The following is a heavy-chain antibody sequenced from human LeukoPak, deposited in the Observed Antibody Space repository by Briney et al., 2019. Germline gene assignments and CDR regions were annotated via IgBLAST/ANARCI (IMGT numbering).Heavy chain of an antibody. J-gene: IGHJ3*02. Sequence: HGESLKISCKGSGYSFTSYWIGWVRQMPGKGLEWMGIVYPGDSDTRYSPSFQGQVTISADKSISTAYLQWSSLKASDTAMYYCARQGDSGSYYGPFDIWGQGTMVTVSS. D-gene: IGHD1-26*01. V-gene: IGHV5-51*01. CDR3: ARQGDSGSYYGPFDI. CDR1: GYSFTSYW. CDR2: VYPGDSDT.